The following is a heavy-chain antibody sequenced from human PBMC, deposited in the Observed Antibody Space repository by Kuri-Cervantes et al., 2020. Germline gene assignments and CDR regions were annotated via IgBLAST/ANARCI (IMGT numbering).Heavy chain of an antibody. D-gene: IGHD2-2*01. CDR2: ISYSGSTI. J-gene: IGHJ3*02. Sequence: GESLKISCAASGFTFNTYEMNWVRQAPGKGLEWVSYISYSGSTIYYADSVKGRFTISRDNAKNSLYLQLNSLRAEDTAVYYCARYPNDNVVVPGASRHDAFDIWGQGTMVTVSS. CDR3: ARYPNDNVVVPGASRHDAFDI. V-gene: IGHV3-48*03. CDR1: GFTFNTYE.